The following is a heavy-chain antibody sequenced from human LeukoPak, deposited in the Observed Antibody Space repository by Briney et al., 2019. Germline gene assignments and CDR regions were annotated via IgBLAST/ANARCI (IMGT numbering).Heavy chain of an antibody. D-gene: IGHD3-10*01. CDR3: ARGRLGGSGSYYNVLDN. Sequence: SETLSLTCTVSGGSISSYYWSCIRQPPGKGLEWIGYISYSGSTNYNPSLKSRVTISVDTSRNQSSLKLSSVTAADTAVYYCARGRLGGSGSYYNVLDNWGQGTLVTVSS. J-gene: IGHJ4*02. CDR2: ISYSGST. V-gene: IGHV4-59*01. CDR1: GGSISSYY.